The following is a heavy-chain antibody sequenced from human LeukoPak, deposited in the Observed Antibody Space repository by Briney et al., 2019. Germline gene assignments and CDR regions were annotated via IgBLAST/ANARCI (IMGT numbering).Heavy chain of an antibody. V-gene: IGHV1-46*01. D-gene: IGHD2-2*01. J-gene: IGHJ6*03. Sequence: ASVEVSCKASGYTFTSYYMHWVRQAPGQGLEWMGIINPSGGSTSYAQKFQGRVTMTRDTSTSTVYMELSSLRSEDTAVYYCAFPNIVVVPAAPPYYYYYMDVWGQGTMVTVSS. CDR3: AFPNIVVVPAAPPYYYYYMDV. CDR2: INPSGGST. CDR1: GYTFTSYY.